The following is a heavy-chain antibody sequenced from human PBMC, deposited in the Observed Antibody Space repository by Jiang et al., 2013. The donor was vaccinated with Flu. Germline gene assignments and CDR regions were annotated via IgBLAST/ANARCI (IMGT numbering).Heavy chain of an antibody. CDR2: INPSGGDT. CDR3: ARDRSIRGIISYYFDY. CDR1: GYTFTYYY. D-gene: IGHD3-10*01. J-gene: IGHJ4*02. V-gene: IGHV1-46*01. Sequence: SVKVSCKTSGYTFTYYYMHWVRQAPGQGLEWLGIINPSGGDTTYAQKFQGRITMTRDTSTSTVYMELSSLRSEDTAVYFCARDRSIRGIISYYFDYWGQGTLVTVSS.